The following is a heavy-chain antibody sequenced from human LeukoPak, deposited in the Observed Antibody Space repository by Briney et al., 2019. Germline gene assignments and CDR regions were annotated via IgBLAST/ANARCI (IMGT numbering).Heavy chain of an antibody. Sequence: PSETLSLTCSVSGGSISSSNYYWRWIRQPPGKGLEWIGRIYTSESTNYNPSLKSRVTISVDTSRNQLSLKLSSVTAADTAVYYCARGLWFGDENPPYFDYWGQGILVTVSS. CDR1: GGSISSSNYY. J-gene: IGHJ4*02. D-gene: IGHD3-10*01. CDR2: IYTSEST. V-gene: IGHV4-61*02. CDR3: ARGLWFGDENPPYFDY.